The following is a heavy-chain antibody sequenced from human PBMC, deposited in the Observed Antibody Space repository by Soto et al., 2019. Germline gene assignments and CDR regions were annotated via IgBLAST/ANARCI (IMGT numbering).Heavy chain of an antibody. J-gene: IGHJ6*02. CDR2: IYYSGST. D-gene: IGHD6-13*01. CDR1: GGSISSSSYY. V-gene: IGHV4-39*01. CDR3: ARHARWQQRLVLHYYSGMDV. Sequence: QLQLQESGPGLVKPSETLSLTCTVSGGSISSSSYYWGWIRQPPGKGLEWIGSIYYSGSTYYNPSPKRRVNISADTSKNPFSLKASSLTAADTAVYCCARHARWQQRLVLHYYSGMDVWGQGTTVIVSS.